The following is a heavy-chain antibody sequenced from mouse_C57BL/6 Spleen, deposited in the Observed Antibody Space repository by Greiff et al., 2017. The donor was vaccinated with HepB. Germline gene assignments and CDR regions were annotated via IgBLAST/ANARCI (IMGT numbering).Heavy chain of an antibody. CDR1: GFSFNTYA. CDR2: IRSKSNKYAT. D-gene: IGHD1-1*01. V-gene: IGHV10-1*01. Sequence: EVQLQESGGGLVQPKGSLKLSCAASGFSFNTYAMNWVRQAPGKGLEWVARIRSKSNKYATYYADSVKDRFTISRDDSESMLYLQMNNLKTEDTAMYYCVRHDRYYGSDAMDYWGQGTSVTVSS. J-gene: IGHJ4*01. CDR3: VRHDRYYGSDAMDY.